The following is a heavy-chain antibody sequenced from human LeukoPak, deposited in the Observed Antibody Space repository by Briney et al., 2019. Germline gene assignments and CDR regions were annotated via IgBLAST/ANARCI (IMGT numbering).Heavy chain of an antibody. V-gene: IGHV4-59*01. J-gene: IGHJ6*02. CDR1: GGSISSYY. Sequence: PSETLSLTCTVSGGSISSYYWSWTRQPPGKGLEWIGYIYYSGSTNYNPSLKSRVTISVDTSKNQFSLKLSSVTAADTAVYYCARGGAAAGPTPYYYGMDVWGQGTTVTVSS. CDR2: IYYSGST. D-gene: IGHD6-13*01. CDR3: ARGGAAAGPTPYYYGMDV.